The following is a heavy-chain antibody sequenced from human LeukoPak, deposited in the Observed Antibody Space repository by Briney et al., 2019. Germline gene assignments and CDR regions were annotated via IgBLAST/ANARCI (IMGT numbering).Heavy chain of an antibody. J-gene: IGHJ2*01. CDR3: ARDRLGATGHWRIDV. CDR1: GGSFSSYY. Sequence: SETLSLTCTVSGGSFSSYYWTWIRQPAGKGLEWIGRIYNSGTTNYSPSLEGRVTMSLDTSKNRFSLSLSSVTAADTAVYYCARDRLGATGHWRIDVWGRGTLVTVSS. D-gene: IGHD1-26*01. V-gene: IGHV4-4*07. CDR2: IYNSGTT.